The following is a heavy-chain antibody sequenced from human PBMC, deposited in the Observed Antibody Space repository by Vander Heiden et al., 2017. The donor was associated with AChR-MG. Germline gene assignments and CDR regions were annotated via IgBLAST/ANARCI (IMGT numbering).Heavy chain of an antibody. J-gene: IGHJ4*01. CDR2: INADTGST. CDR3: ATGGTSHWHGGGRLDY. V-gene: IGHV1-2*02. D-gene: IGHD3-16*01. CDR1: GYTFTASY. Sequence: QVQLVQPGADVKKTGASLHISCKASGYTFTASYMHWVRQAPGQGLEWMGWINADTGSTNYARSFEARVTFTRDASTTTVYLQMEKLRPDDAAAYFCATGGTSHWHGGGRLDYWGQGTLVTVSS.